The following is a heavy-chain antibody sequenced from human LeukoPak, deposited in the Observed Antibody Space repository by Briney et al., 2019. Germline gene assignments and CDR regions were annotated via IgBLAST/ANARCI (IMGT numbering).Heavy chain of an antibody. D-gene: IGHD2-15*01. CDR2: IKQDGSKK. CDR1: GFTFSSYW. J-gene: IGHJ4*02. V-gene: IGHV3-7*01. CDR3: ARGVGDNGILGY. Sequence: PGGSLRLSCAASGFTFSSYWMTWVRQAPGKGLEWVANIKQDGSKKDYVDSVKGRFTIFRDNAKDSLYLQMNSLRVEDTAVYSCARGVGDNGILGYWGRGTMVAVSS.